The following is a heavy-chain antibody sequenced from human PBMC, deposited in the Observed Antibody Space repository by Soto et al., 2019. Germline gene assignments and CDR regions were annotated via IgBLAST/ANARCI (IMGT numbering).Heavy chain of an antibody. CDR2: ISGSGGMT. J-gene: IGHJ3*02. D-gene: IGHD3-10*01. Sequence: EAQLLQSGGGVFPPGGSLRLSCVASGFAFGNYPMAWVRQTPGKGLQWISTISGSGGMTDYEDSVRGRFTVSIDHSKDTVHLQMTSLRADDTAVYYCAKDRTMARGIRAFDIWGQGTTVTISS. CDR1: GFAFGNYP. CDR3: AKDRTMARGIRAFDI. V-gene: IGHV3-23*01.